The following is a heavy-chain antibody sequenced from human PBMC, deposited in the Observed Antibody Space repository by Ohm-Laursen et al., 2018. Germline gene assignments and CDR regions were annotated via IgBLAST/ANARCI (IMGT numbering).Heavy chain of an antibody. D-gene: IGHD1-26*01. V-gene: IGHV4-59*08. J-gene: IGHJ4*02. CDR1: GGSISSYY. CDR2: IYYSGST. CDR3: ARRANSAFPYYLDY. Sequence: SDTLSLTCTVSGGSISSYYWSWIRQPPGKGLEWIGYIYYSGSTNYNPSLKSRVTIATDTSKNQLSLKLSSVTAADTAVYYCARRANSAFPYYLDYWGQGTLVTVSS.